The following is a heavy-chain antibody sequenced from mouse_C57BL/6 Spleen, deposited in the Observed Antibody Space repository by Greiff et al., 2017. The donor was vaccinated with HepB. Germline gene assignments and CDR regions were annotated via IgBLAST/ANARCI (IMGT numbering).Heavy chain of an antibody. Sequence: EVMLVESGAELVRPGASVKLSCTASGFNIKDDYMHWVKQRPEQGLEWIGWIDPENGDTEYASKFQGKATITADTSSNTAYLQLSSLTSEDTAVYYCTRGYGSSYLFDYWGQGTTLTVSS. J-gene: IGHJ2*01. D-gene: IGHD1-1*01. CDR3: TRGYGSSYLFDY. CDR1: GFNIKDDY. V-gene: IGHV14-4*01. CDR2: IDPENGDT.